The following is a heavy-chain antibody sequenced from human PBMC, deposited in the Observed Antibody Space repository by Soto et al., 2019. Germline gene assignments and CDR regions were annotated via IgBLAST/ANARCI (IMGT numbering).Heavy chain of an antibody. CDR1: GGSISSSSYY. CDR2: IYYSGST. D-gene: IGHD3-10*01. CDR3: ARNPTVLLWFGELLGGAYFDY. J-gene: IGHJ4*02. V-gene: IGHV4-39*01. Sequence: QLQLQESGPGLVKPSETLSLTCTVSGGSISSSSYYWGWIRQPPGKGLEWIGSIYYSGSTYYNPSLTSRDSISLDTSKNQFSLKLSSVTAADTAVYYCARNPTVLLWFGELLGGAYFDYWGQGTLVTVSS.